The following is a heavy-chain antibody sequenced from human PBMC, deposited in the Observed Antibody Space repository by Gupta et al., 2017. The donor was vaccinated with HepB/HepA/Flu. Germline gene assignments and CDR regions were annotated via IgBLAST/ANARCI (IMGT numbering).Heavy chain of an antibody. J-gene: IGHJ4*02. Sequence: EVQLVESGGGVVQPGGSLRLSCAASGFTFDVYAMHWVRQAPGKGLEWVSLISGDGGSTYYADSVKGRFTISRDNSKNSLYLQMNSLRTEDTALYYCAKDIDYVLGWITGQFDYWGQGTLVTVSS. CDR3: AKDIDYVLGWITGQFDY. CDR2: ISGDGGST. V-gene: IGHV3-43*02. CDR1: GFTFDVYA. D-gene: IGHD4-17*01.